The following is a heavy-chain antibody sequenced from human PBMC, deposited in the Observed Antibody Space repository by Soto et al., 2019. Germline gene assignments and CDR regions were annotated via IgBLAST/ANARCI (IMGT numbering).Heavy chain of an antibody. D-gene: IGHD3-22*01. CDR3: ARALYDTDSLPVGAEPRCYTMNL. CDR2: ISAYNGNT. J-gene: IGHJ6*02. V-gene: IGHV1-18*01. Sequence: ASVKVSCKASGYTFTSYGISWVRQAPGQGLEWMGWISAYNGNTNYAQRFQGRVTMTRDTSTSTVYMELSSLRSEDTAVYYCARALYDTDSLPVGAEPRCYTMNLWGLGTTVTVSS. CDR1: GYTFTSYG.